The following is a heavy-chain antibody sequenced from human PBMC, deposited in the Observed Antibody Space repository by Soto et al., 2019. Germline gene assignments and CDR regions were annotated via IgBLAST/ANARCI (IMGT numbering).Heavy chain of an antibody. V-gene: IGHV3-23*01. CDR2: ISGSGGST. D-gene: IGHD1-1*01. Sequence: GGSLRLSCAASGFMFSTYAMSWVRQAPGKGLEWVSGISGSGGSTHYADSVKGRFTISRDRSKNMLYLQMNSLRAEDTAIYYCAKDVTWNHGYDAFDIWGQGGMVTVSS. CDR1: GFMFSTYA. J-gene: IGHJ3*02. CDR3: AKDVTWNHGYDAFDI.